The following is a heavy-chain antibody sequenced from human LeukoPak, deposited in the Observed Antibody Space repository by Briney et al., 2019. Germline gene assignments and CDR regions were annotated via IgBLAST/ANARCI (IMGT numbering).Heavy chain of an antibody. CDR1: GGSISSSSYY. V-gene: IGHV4-39*07. Sequence: ETSETLSLTCTVSGGSISSSSYYWGWIRQPPGKGLEWIGSIYYSGSTYYNPSLKSRVTISLDTSKNQFSLKLSSVTAADTAVYYCARDSRSTVRGWSYYYMDVWGKGTTVTVSS. CDR3: ARDSRSTVRGWSYYYMDV. D-gene: IGHD4-11*01. J-gene: IGHJ6*03. CDR2: IYYSGST.